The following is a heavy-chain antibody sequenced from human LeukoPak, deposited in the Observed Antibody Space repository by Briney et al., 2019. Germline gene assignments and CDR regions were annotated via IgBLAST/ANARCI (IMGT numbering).Heavy chain of an antibody. CDR3: ARSYSSGGNVALFQH. CDR2: IHYSGST. D-gene: IGHD6-19*01. Sequence: SKTLSLTCTVSGGSISTYYWSWIRQPPGRGLEYFGSIHYSGSTNYNSSLKSRVTISVDTSKNQFPLKLSSVTAADTAVHYCARSYSSGGNVALFQHWGQGTLVTVSS. V-gene: IGHV4-59*08. J-gene: IGHJ1*01. CDR1: GGSISTYY.